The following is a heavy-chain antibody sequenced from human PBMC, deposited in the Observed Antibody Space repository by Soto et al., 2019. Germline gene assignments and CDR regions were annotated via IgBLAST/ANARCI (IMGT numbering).Heavy chain of an antibody. V-gene: IGHV3-23*01. CDR3: ANGGYSYGWGFDY. J-gene: IGHJ4*02. CDR1: GFTFSSYA. Sequence: EVQLLESGGGLVQPGGSLRLSCAASGFTFSSYAMSWVRQAPGKGLEWVSAISGSGGSTYYADSVKGRFTISRDKSKNTLYLQMNSLRAEDTAVYYCANGGYSYGWGFDYWGQGTLVTVSS. CDR2: ISGSGGST. D-gene: IGHD5-18*01.